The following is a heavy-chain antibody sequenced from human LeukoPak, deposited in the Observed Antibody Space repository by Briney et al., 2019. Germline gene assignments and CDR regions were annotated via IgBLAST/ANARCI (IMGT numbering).Heavy chain of an antibody. D-gene: IGHD3-10*01. Sequence: PSETLSLTCAVYGGSFSGYYWSWIRQPPGKGLEWIGEISHSGSINYNPSLKSRVTISVDTSKNQFSLKLSSVTAADTAVYYCARERLSFTYYYGSGSYYTGSNWFDPWGQGTLVTVSS. CDR3: ARERLSFTYYYGSGSYYTGSNWFDP. CDR2: ISHSGSI. CDR1: GGSFSGYY. J-gene: IGHJ5*02. V-gene: IGHV4-34*01.